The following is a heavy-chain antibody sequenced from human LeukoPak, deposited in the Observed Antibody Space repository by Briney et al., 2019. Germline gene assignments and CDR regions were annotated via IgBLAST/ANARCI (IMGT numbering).Heavy chain of an antibody. CDR3: AKVLRFLEWLPFDY. D-gene: IGHD3-3*01. CDR2: ISGSGGST. J-gene: IGHJ4*02. Sequence: GGSLRLSCAASGFTFSSYAMSWVRQAPGKGLEWVSAISGSGGSTYYADSVKGRFTISRDNTKNTLYLQMNSLRAEDTAVYYCAKVLRFLEWLPFDYWGQGTLVTVSS. CDR1: GFTFSSYA. V-gene: IGHV3-23*01.